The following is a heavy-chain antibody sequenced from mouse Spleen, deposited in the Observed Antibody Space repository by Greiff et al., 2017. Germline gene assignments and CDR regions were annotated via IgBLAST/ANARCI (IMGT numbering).Heavy chain of an antibody. D-gene: IGHD2-5*01. CDR3: AREWSNYGFAY. V-gene: IGHV3-6*01. CDR1: GYSITSGYY. J-gene: IGHJ3*01. Sequence: ESGPGLVKPSQSLSLTCSVTGYSITSGYYWNWIRQFPGNKLEWMGYISYDGSNNYNPSLKNRISITRDTSKNQFFLKLNSVTTEDTATYYCAREWSNYGFAYWGQGTLVTVSA. CDR2: ISYDGSN.